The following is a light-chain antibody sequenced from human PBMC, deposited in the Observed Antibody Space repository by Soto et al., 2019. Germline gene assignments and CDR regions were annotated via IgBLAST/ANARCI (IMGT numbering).Light chain of an antibody. CDR2: TAS. J-gene: IGKJ2*01. CDR3: QQGYSTPT. Sequence: DILMTQSPSSLSASVGDRVTITCRASQSISNYVNWYQQKPGKAPKFLIYTASSLQSGVPSRFSGSGSGTDFTLTISSLQPEDFATYYCQQGYSTPTFGQGTKVDIK. CDR1: QSISNY. V-gene: IGKV1-39*01.